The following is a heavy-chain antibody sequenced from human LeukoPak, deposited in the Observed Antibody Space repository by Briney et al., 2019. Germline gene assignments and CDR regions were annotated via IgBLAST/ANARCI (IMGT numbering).Heavy chain of an antibody. CDR2: VYTSGST. Sequence: SETLSLTCTVSGVSMSSYYWSWLRQPAGKGLEWFGRVYTSGSTDYNPSLKSRVTISTDQSKNQFSLNLRSVTAADTAVYFCARGGRNSRVQFDYWGQGTLVTVSS. J-gene: IGHJ4*02. CDR1: GVSMSSYY. D-gene: IGHD4-23*01. CDR3: ARGGRNSRVQFDY. V-gene: IGHV4-4*07.